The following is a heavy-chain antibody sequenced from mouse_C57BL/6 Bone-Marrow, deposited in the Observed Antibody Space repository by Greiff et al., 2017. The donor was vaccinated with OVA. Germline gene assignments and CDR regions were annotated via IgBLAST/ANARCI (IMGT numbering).Heavy chain of an antibody. CDR2: ISNLAYSI. Sequence: DVKLVESGGGLVQPGGSLKLSCAASGFTFSDYGMAWVRQAPRKGPAWVAFISNLAYSIYYADTVTGRFTISRENAKNTLYLEMSSLRSEDTAMYYCARHYSNYVDWYFDVWGTGTTGTVSS. CDR1: GFTFSDYG. V-gene: IGHV5-15*01. D-gene: IGHD2-5*01. J-gene: IGHJ1*03. CDR3: ARHYSNYVDWYFDV.